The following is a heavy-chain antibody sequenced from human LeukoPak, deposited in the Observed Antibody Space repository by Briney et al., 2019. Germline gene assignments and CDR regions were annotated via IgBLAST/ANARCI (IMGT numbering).Heavy chain of an antibody. CDR2: IYYTGST. V-gene: IGHV4-59*08. CDR1: GGSISSYY. D-gene: IGHD1-26*01. J-gene: IGHJ3*02. CDR3: ARQDSGTYLNPLDI. Sequence: SETLSLTCTVSGGSISSYYWSWIRQPPGKGLEWIGYIYYTGSTNYNPSLKSRVTISVDTSKNQLSLKLRSVTAADTAVYYCARQDSGTYLNPLDIWRQGTVVTVSS.